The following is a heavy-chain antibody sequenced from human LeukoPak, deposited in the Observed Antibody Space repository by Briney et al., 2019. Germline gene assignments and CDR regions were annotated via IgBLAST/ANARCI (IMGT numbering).Heavy chain of an antibody. V-gene: IGHV3-7*02. CDR1: GFAFGSYW. D-gene: IGHD2-21*02. CDR2: IKQDGSEK. Sequence: GGSLRLSCAASGFAFGSYWMSWVRQAPGKGLEWVANIKQDGSEKYYVDSVKGRFTISRDNAKNSLFLQMNSLRADDTAVYHCMMSLTAHYYYGLDVWGQGTTVTVSS. CDR3: MMSLTAHYYYGLDV. J-gene: IGHJ6*02.